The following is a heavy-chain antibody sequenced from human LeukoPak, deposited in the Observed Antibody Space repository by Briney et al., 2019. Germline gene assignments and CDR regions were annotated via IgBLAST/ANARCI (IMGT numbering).Heavy chain of an antibody. D-gene: IGHD6-6*01. CDR1: GFTFSSYS. J-gene: IGHJ5*02. V-gene: IGHV4-34*01. Sequence: GSLRLSCAASGFTFSSYSMTWIRQPPGKGLEWIGEINHSGSTNYNPSLKSRVTISVDTSKNQFSLKLSSVTAADTAVYYCARDRIAARHNWFDPWGQGTLVTVSS. CDR3: ARDRIAARHNWFDP. CDR2: INHSGST.